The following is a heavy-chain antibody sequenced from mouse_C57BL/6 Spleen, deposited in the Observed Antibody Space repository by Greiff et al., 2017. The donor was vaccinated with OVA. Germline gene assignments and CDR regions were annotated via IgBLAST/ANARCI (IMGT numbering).Heavy chain of an antibody. CDR3: ARLDSNPHWDFDV. V-gene: IGHV1-52*01. Sequence: QVQLQQPGAELVRPGSSVKLSCKASGYTFTSYWMHWVKQRPIQGLEWIGNIDPSDSETHYNQKFKDKATLTVDKSSSTAYMQLSSLTSEDSAVYYCARLDSNPHWDFDVWGTGTTVTVSS. J-gene: IGHJ1*03. CDR2: IDPSDSET. CDR1: GYTFTSYW. D-gene: IGHD2-5*01.